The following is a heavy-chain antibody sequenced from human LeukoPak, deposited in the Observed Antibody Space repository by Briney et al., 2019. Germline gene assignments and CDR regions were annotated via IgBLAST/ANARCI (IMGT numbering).Heavy chain of an antibody. CDR3: ARHRPRNDIVVVPAASLRYYYMDV. V-gene: IGHV4-59*08. CDR1: GGSISSYY. D-gene: IGHD2-2*01. J-gene: IGHJ6*03. Sequence: SETLSLTCTVSGGSISSYYWSWIRQPPGKGLEWIGYIYYSGSTYYNPSLKSRVTISVDTSKNQFSLKLSSVTAADTAVYYCARHRPRNDIVVVPAASLRYYYMDVWGKGTTVTVSS. CDR2: IYYSGST.